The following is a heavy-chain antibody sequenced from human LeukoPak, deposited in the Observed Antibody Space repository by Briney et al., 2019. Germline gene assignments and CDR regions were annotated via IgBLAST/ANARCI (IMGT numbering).Heavy chain of an antibody. D-gene: IGHD3-16*01. CDR1: SGSISSGGYY. Sequence: SETLSLTCTVSSGSISSGGYYWSWIRQHPGKGLEWIGYIYYNPSLKSRVTISVDTSKNQFSLKLSSVTAADTAVYYCASPYGGHDAFDIWGQGTMVTVSS. CDR2: I. J-gene: IGHJ3*02. CDR3: ASPYGGHDAFDI. V-gene: IGHV4-31*03.